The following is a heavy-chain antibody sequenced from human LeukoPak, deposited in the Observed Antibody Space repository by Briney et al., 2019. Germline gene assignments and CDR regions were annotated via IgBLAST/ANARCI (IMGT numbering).Heavy chain of an antibody. CDR3: ARDAQQLAFEY. CDR1: GGSISSGDYY. D-gene: IGHD6-13*01. J-gene: IGHJ4*02. V-gene: IGHV4-39*07. Sequence: PSETLSLTCTVSGGSISSGDYYWGWIRQPPGKGLEWIGSIYHSGSTYYNPSLKSRVTISVHTSENQFSLKLNSVTPADTAVYYCARDAQQLAFEYWGQGTLVTVSS. CDR2: IYHSGST.